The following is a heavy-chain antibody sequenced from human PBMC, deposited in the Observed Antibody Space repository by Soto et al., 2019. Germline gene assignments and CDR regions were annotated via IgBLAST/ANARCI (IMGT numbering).Heavy chain of an antibody. V-gene: IGHV3-7*01. CDR3: AGGNALDV. J-gene: IGHJ6*02. CDR1: RFTFSTYW. Sequence: GGSLRLSCAASRFTFSTYWMTWVRQTPGKGLEWVANIHQDGNEKYYMDSVKGRFTISRDNAKNSLYLQMTSLRAEDTAVYYCAGGNALDVWGQGTTVTVSS. CDR2: IHQDGNEK.